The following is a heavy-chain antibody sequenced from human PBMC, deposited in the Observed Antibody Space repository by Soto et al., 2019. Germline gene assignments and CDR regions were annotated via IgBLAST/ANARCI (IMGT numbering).Heavy chain of an antibody. CDR2: IYPGDSDT. CDR3: ARVRFGETSYFDY. J-gene: IGHJ4*02. CDR1: GYSFTSYW. V-gene: IGHV5-51*01. D-gene: IGHD3-10*01. Sequence: GGSLKISCSGSGYSFTSYWIGWVRQMPGKGLEWMGIIYPGDSDTRYSPSFQGQVTISADKSISTAYLQWSSLKASDTAMYYCARVRFGETSYFDYWGQGTLVTVSS.